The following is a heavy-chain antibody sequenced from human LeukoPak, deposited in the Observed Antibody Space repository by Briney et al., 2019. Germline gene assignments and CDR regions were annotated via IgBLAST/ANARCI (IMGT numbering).Heavy chain of an antibody. Sequence: PGGSLRLSCAASGFSFSSYWMGWVRQAPGKGLEWVASIKQDGVEKHYVDSLKGRVIISRDNAVNSLYLQVNSLRVEDTAVYYCASGSSGRYFANFEYWGQGTLVTVSS. CDR2: IKQDGVEK. J-gene: IGHJ4*02. D-gene: IGHD6-19*01. CDR1: GFSFSSYW. V-gene: IGHV3-7*01. CDR3: ASGSSGRYFANFEY.